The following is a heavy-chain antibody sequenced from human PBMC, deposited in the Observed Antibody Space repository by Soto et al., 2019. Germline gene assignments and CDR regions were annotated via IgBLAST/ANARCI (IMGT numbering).Heavy chain of an antibody. CDR1: GGTFSSYT. V-gene: IGHV1-69*08. J-gene: IGHJ4*02. CDR2: FIPILGIA. CDR3: ARERDILSGYPVGHFDY. D-gene: IGHD3-9*01. Sequence: QVQLVQSGAEVKKPGSSVTFSCKASGGTFSSYTISWVRQAPGQGLEWMGRFIPILGIAHYAQKFQGRVTITADKSTNTAYMELSSLRSEDTAVYYCARERDILSGYPVGHFDYWGQGTLVTVSS.